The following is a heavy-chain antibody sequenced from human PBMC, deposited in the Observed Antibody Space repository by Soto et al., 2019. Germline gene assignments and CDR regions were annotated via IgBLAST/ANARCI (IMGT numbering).Heavy chain of an antibody. V-gene: IGHV3-21*01. CDR1: GFTFSSYS. D-gene: IGHD6-6*01. J-gene: IGHJ4*02. CDR3: ARVVAAEAGSSSG. Sequence: EVQLVESGGGLVKPGGSLRLSCAASGFTFSSYSMNWVRQAPGKGLEWVSSISSSSSYIYYADSVKGRFTISRDNAKNSLYLQMNSLRAEDTAVYYCARVVAAEAGSSSGWGQGTLVTVSS. CDR2: ISSSSSYI.